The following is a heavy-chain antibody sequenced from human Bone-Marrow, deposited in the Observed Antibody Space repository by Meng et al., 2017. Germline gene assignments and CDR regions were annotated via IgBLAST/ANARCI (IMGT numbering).Heavy chain of an antibody. D-gene: IGHD6-19*01. CDR2: IWYDGSNK. J-gene: IGHJ6*02. V-gene: IGHV3-33*01. CDR1: GFTFSSYG. CDR3: ARGSVAGRRWYYYGMDV. Sequence: GGSLRLSCAVSGFTFSSYGMHWVRQAPGKGLEWVAVIWYDGSNKYYADSVKGRFTISRDNSKNTLYLQMNSLRAEDTAVYYCARGSVAGRRWYYYGMDVWGQGTTVTVSS.